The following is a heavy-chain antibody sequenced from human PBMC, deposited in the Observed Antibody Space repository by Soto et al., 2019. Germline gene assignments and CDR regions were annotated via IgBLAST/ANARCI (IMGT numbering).Heavy chain of an antibody. CDR1: GFTFSSYS. V-gene: IGHV3-21*01. Sequence: PGGSLRLSCAASGFTFSSYSMNWVRQAPGKGLEWVSSISSSSSYIYYADSVKGRFTISRDNAKNSLYLQMNSLRAEDTAVYYCARGRNYDSSGTDYCGQGTLVTVCS. J-gene: IGHJ4*02. D-gene: IGHD3-22*01. CDR3: ARGRNYDSSGTDY. CDR2: ISSSSSYI.